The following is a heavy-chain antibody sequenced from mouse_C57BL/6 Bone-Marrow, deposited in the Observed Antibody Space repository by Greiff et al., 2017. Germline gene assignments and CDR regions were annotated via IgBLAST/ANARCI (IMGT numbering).Heavy chain of an antibody. CDR2: IDPENGDT. V-gene: IGHV14-4*01. CDR1: GFNIKDDY. D-gene: IGHD2-1*01. J-gene: IGHJ4*01. Sequence: VQLQQSGAELVRPGASVKLSCTASGFNIKDDYMHWVKQRPEQGLEWIGWIDPENGDTEYASKFQGKATITAATSSNTAYLQLSSLTSEDTAVYYCTPVYYGNYPCAMDYWGQGTSVTVSS. CDR3: TPVYYGNYPCAMDY.